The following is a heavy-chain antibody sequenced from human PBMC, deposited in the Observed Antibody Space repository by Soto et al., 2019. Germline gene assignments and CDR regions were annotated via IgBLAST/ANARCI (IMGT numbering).Heavy chain of an antibody. CDR3: ARATSDYDSRGYWYFDL. Sequence: QVQLQESGPGLVKPSQTLSLTCTVSGGSISSGNYYWTWIRQHPEKGLEWMGYIHYSGTTYYNPHLRGGFTIPVDTSKNHFSLKLGSVTAADTAMYYCARATSDYDSRGYWYFDLWGRGFLVTVS. J-gene: IGHJ2*01. D-gene: IGHD3-22*01. CDR2: IHYSGTT. V-gene: IGHV4-31*03. CDR1: GGSISSGNYY.